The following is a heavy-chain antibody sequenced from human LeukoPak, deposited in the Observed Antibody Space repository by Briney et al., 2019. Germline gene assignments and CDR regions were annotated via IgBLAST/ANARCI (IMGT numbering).Heavy chain of an antibody. D-gene: IGHD6-19*01. CDR1: GITVSKYW. Sequence: GGSLRLSCAVSGITVSKYWMHWVRQVPGKGLVWVSRIHSDGSTTDYADSVKGRFTITRDSAKNTLYLEMNSLRAEDTAVYYCARDYRPGWYGGYYFDYWGQGTLVTVSS. CDR3: ARDYRPGWYGGYYFDY. V-gene: IGHV3-74*01. J-gene: IGHJ4*02. CDR2: IHSDGSTT.